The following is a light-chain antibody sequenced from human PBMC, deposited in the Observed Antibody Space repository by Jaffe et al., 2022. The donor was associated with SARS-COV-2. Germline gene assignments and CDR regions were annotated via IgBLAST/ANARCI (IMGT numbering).Light chain of an antibody. J-gene: IGKJ1*01. CDR2: GAS. Sequence: ETVLTQSPGTLSLSPGERATLSCRASQSVSSVYLAWYQQKLGQAPRLLIYGASTRATGIPDRFSGGGSGTDFTLSISRLEPEDVAVYYCQMYGGSRQWTFGQGTKVEIK. CDR3: QMYGGSRQWT. V-gene: IGKV3-20*01. CDR1: QSVSSVY.